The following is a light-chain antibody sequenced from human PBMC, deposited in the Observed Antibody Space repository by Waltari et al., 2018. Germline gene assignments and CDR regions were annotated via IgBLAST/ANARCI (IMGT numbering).Light chain of an antibody. CDR3: QQYNNWPPLT. J-gene: IGKJ4*01. Sequence: EIVMTQSPATLSVSPGERATLSCRASQSVRSNLAWYQQKPGQAPRLPSYGASTRATGIPARFSGSGSGTEFTLTISSLQSEDFAVYYCQQYNNWPPLTFGGGTKVEIK. CDR1: QSVRSN. CDR2: GAS. V-gene: IGKV3-15*01.